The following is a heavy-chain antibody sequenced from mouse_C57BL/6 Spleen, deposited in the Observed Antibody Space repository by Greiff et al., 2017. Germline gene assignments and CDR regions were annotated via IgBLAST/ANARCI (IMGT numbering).Heavy chain of an antibody. Sequence: EVKLMESGGGLVKPGGSLKLSCAASGFTFSDYGMHWVRQAPEKGLEWVAYISSGSSTIYYADTVKGRFTISRDNAKNTLFLQMNSLRSEDTAMYYCARRDDYGAMDYWGQGTSVTVSS. J-gene: IGHJ4*01. D-gene: IGHD2-4*01. V-gene: IGHV5-17*01. CDR2: ISSGSSTI. CDR3: ARRDDYGAMDY. CDR1: GFTFSDYG.